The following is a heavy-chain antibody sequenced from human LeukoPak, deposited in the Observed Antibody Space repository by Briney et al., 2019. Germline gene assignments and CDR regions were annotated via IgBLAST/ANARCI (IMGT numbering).Heavy chain of an antibody. V-gene: IGHV1-69*01. CDR3: ARDIPRPRGFDP. CDR1: GGTFSSYA. CDR2: IIPIFGTA. J-gene: IGHJ5*02. Sequence: SVKVSCKASGGTFSSYAISWVRQAPGQGLEWMGGIIPIFGTANYAQKFQGRVTITADESTSTAYMELSSLRSEDTAMYYCARDIPRPRGFDPWGQGTLVTVSS.